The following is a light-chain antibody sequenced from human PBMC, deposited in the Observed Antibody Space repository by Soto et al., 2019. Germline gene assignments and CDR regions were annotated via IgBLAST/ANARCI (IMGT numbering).Light chain of an antibody. Sequence: SYELTHPPSVSLSPGQTSRITFSGDALPTRFAHWYKQKAGHAPVQVIYEDKKRHSRIPERFSGSSSGTVATSVISEAQVEDEGDYYCFSTDKSGNLGVFGPGTKVTV. CDR1: ALPTRF. V-gene: IGLV3-10*01. J-gene: IGLJ1*01. CDR2: EDK. CDR3: FSTDKSGNLGV.